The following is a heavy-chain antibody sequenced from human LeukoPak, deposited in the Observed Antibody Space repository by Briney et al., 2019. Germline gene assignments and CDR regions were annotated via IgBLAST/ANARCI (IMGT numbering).Heavy chain of an antibody. CDR2: IYTSGST. D-gene: IGHD6-13*01. CDR3: ARDGSSSWDFDY. J-gene: IGHJ4*02. CDR1: GGSVSSYY. V-gene: IGHV4-4*07. Sequence: SETLSLTCTVSGGSVSSYYWSWIRQPAGKGLEWIGRIYTSGSTNYNPSLKSRVTMSVDTSKNQFSLKLSSVTAADTAVYYCARDGSSSWDFDYWGQGTLVTVSS.